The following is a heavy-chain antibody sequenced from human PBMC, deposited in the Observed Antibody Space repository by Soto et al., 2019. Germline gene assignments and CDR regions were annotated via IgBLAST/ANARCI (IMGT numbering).Heavy chain of an antibody. CDR2: IIPIFGTA. J-gene: IGHJ5*02. D-gene: IGHD3-22*01. Sequence: QVQLVQSGAEVKKPGSSVKVSCKASGGTFSSYAISWVRQAPGQGLEWMGGIIPIFGTANYAQKFQGRVTITADESTSTAYMELSSLRSEDTAVYYCARDLVEDYYDSSGYSPAWGQGTLVTVSS. CDR1: GGTFSSYA. CDR3: ARDLVEDYYDSSGYSPA. V-gene: IGHV1-69*01.